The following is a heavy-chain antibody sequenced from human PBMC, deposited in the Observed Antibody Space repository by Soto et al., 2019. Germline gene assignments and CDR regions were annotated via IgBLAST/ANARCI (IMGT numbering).Heavy chain of an antibody. D-gene: IGHD3-10*01. Sequence: SETLSLTCTVSGGSINSGDYYWTWVRQPPGKGLEWIGNIFHSGSTYYTPSLQSRITISLDTSKNHFSLKLSSVTPADTAVYYCARDRYYGSGTYYNFYSGMDVWGQGTTVTVSS. CDR3: ARDRYYGSGTYYNFYSGMDV. V-gene: IGHV4-30-4*01. CDR2: IFHSGST. CDR1: GGSINSGDYY. J-gene: IGHJ6*02.